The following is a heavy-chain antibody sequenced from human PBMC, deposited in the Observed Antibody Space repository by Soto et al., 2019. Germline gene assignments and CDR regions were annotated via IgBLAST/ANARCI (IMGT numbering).Heavy chain of an antibody. V-gene: IGHV3-30-3*01. Sequence: PVGSLRLSCAASGFTFSSYAMHWVRQAPGKGLEWVAVISYDGSNKYYADSVKGRFTISRDNSKNTLYLQMNSLRAEDTAVYYCARPIAVAGDDGMDVWGQGTTVTVPS. J-gene: IGHJ6*02. D-gene: IGHD6-19*01. CDR1: GFTFSSYA. CDR2: ISYDGSNK. CDR3: ARPIAVAGDDGMDV.